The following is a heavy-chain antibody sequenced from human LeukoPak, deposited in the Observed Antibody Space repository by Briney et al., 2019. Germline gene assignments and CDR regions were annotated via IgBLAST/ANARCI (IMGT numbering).Heavy chain of an antibody. CDR2: INAGNGNT. CDR1: GYTFTSYA. J-gene: IGHJ4*02. CDR3: ARDGVGATDFDY. V-gene: IGHV1-3*01. D-gene: IGHD1-26*01. Sequence: RASVKVSCTASGYTFTSYAMHWVRQAPGQRLEWMGWINAGNGNTKYSQKFQGRVTITRDTSASTAYMELSSLRSEDTAVYYCARDGVGATDFDYWGQETLVTVSS.